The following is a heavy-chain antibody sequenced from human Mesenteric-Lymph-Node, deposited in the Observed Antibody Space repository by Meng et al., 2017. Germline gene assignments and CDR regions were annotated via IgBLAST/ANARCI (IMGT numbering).Heavy chain of an antibody. CDR2: INAGNGNT. D-gene: IGHD6-13*01. J-gene: IGHJ4*02. Sequence: HVQLVQSGAEVKKPGASVNVSCKASGYTFTSYAMHWVRQAPGQRLEWMGWINAGNGNTKYSQKFQGRVTITRDTSASTAYMELSSLRSEDTAVYYCATGIAAAGNFDYWGQGTLVTVSS. CDR1: GYTFTSYA. V-gene: IGHV1-3*01. CDR3: ATGIAAAGNFDY.